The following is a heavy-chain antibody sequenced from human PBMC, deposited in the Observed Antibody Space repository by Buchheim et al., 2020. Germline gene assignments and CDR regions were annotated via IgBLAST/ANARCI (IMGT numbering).Heavy chain of an antibody. V-gene: IGHV3-66*01. J-gene: IGHJ6*02. CDR2: ISDVGDT. CDR3: ARGINGIDV. CDR1: EFFVTSTY. Sequence: EVHLVESGGALTQPGGSLRLSCSSSEFFVTSTYMTWVRQAPGKGLEWVSVISDVGDTHYADSVKGRFSISRDSSNNMVYLQMNSLRVEDTAVYYCARGINGIDVWGQGTT. D-gene: IGHD2/OR15-2a*01.